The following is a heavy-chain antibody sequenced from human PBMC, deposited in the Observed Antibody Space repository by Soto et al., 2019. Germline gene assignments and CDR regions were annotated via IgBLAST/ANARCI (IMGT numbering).Heavy chain of an antibody. CDR1: GYTFTGYY. Sequence: EASVKVSCKASGYTFTGYYMHWVRHAPGQGLEWMGWINPNSGGTNYAQKFQGRVTMTRDTSISTAYMELSRLRSDDTAVYYCARDRGSSSDGMDVWGQGTTVTVSS. CDR2: INPNSGGT. V-gene: IGHV1-2*02. D-gene: IGHD6-13*01. CDR3: ARDRGSSSDGMDV. J-gene: IGHJ6*02.